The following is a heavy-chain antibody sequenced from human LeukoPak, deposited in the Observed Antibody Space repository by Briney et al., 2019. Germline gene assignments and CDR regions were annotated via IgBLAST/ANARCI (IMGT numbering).Heavy chain of an antibody. Sequence: GGSLRLSCAASGFTFSSYAMSWVRQAPGKGLEWVSVINSSGGSTYYADSVKGRFTISRDNSKNTLYLQMNSLRAEDMAVYYCAKLKGSSQWLVPDSWGQGTLVTVSS. CDR2: INSSGGST. CDR3: AKLKGSSQWLVPDS. D-gene: IGHD6-19*01. CDR1: GFTFSSYA. J-gene: IGHJ4*02. V-gene: IGHV3-23*01.